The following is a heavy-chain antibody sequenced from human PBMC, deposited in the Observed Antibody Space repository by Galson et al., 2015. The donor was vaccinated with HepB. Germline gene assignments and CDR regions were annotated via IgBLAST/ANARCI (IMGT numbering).Heavy chain of an antibody. CDR2: VYYSRTT. Sequence: ETLSLTCNVSGDSISSHYWSWIRQPPGKGLEWIGYVYYSRTTKYNPSLKSRVTISLDTSKKQFSLKLGSVTAADTAMYYCARHSGNYYSLDYWGQGTLVTASS. D-gene: IGHD1-26*01. CDR1: GDSISSHY. V-gene: IGHV4-59*08. J-gene: IGHJ4*02. CDR3: ARHSGNYYSLDY.